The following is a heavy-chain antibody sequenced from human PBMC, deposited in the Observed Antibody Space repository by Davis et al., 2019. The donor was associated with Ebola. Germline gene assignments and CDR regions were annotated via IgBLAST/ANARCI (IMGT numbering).Heavy chain of an antibody. D-gene: IGHD2-2*01. CDR2: INHSGIT. CDR1: GGSVSSGSYY. Sequence: SETLSLTCTVSGGSVSSGSYYWSWIRQPPGKGLEWIGEINHSGITNYNPSLKRRVTVSVDTSKNQFSLKLASVTAADTALYYCARHCSTTSCSWFDPWGQGTLVTVSS. CDR3: ARHCSTTSCSWFDP. J-gene: IGHJ5*02. V-gene: IGHV4-39*01.